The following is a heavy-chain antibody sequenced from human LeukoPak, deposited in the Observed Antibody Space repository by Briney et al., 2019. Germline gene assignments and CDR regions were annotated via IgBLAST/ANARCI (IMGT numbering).Heavy chain of an antibody. J-gene: IGHJ6*03. V-gene: IGHV3-30*02. D-gene: IGHD2-2*01. CDR2: IWYGGSNK. Sequence: PGGSLRLSCAASGFTFSSYGMHWVRQAPGKGLEWVAVIWYGGSNKYYADSVKGRFTISRDNSKNTLYLQMNSLRAEDTAVYYCAKGGMVVVVPAAIPLGYMDVWGKGTTVTVSS. CDR3: AKGGMVVVVPAAIPLGYMDV. CDR1: GFTFSSYG.